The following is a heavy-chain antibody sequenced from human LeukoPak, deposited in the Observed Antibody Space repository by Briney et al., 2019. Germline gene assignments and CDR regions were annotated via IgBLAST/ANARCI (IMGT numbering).Heavy chain of an antibody. V-gene: IGHV1-18*01. D-gene: IGHD3-22*01. J-gene: IGHJ4*02. CDR2: INTKKGNR. CDR1: GYTFTNNG. Sequence: ASVKVSCKASGYTFTNNGISWVRQAPGQGLEWMGWINTKKGNRNYVQKLQGRVTMTTDTSTSTAYMELRSLRSDDTAVYYCAREDSSGYAFDYWGQGSLVTVPS. CDR3: AREDSSGYAFDY.